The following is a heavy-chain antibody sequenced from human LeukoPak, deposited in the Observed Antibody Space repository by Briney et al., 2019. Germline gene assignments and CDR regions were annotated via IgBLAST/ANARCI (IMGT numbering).Heavy chain of an antibody. CDR1: GFTFSSYA. D-gene: IGHD1-1*01. J-gene: IGHJ4*02. CDR3: ATDGTDWNPDY. V-gene: IGHV3-30*01. CDR2: ISHDGSEK. Sequence: GGSLRLSCAASGFTFSSYAMHWVRQAPGKGLQGVAAISHDGSEKFYADSVKGRLTISRANSKNTLFLQMNSLRAEDTAVYYCATDGTDWNPDYWGQGTLVTVSS.